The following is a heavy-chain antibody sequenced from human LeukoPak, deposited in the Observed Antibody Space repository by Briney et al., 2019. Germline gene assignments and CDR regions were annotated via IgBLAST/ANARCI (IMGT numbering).Heavy chain of an antibody. V-gene: IGHV4-38-2*02. CDR2: IYHSGTS. Sequence: SETLSLTRTVSGYSISSGYYWGWIRPPPGRGLEWIGSIYHSGTSYYNPSLKSRVTISVDTSKNQFSLNLSSVTAADTAVYYCARDLGRYYDRGTLSAFDIWGQGTMVTVSS. CDR1: GYSISSGYY. J-gene: IGHJ3*02. CDR3: ARDLGRYYDRGTLSAFDI. D-gene: IGHD3-9*01.